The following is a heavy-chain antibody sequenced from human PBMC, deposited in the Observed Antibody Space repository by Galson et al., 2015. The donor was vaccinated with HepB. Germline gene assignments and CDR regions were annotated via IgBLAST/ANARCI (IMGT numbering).Heavy chain of an antibody. V-gene: IGHV3-33*01. J-gene: IGHJ6*02. CDR1: GFTFSSYG. D-gene: IGHD5-18*01. Sequence: SLRLSCAASGFTFSSYGMHWVRQAPGKGLEWVAVIWYDGSNKYYADSVKGRFTISRDNSKNTLYLQMNSLRAEDTAVYYCARMERGYSYGSGFFIGMDVWGQGTTVTVPS. CDR3: ARMERGYSYGSGFFIGMDV. CDR2: IWYDGSNK.